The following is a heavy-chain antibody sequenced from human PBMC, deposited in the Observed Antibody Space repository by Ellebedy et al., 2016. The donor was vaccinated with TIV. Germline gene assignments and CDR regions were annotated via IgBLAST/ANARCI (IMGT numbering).Heavy chain of an antibody. Sequence: GESLKISXAASGFTFSSYSMSWVRQAPGKGLEWVSAIPGSGGSAYYADSVKGRFTISRDNSENTLYLQMNSLRPEDTAVYYCAKDCGDYNEIASWVDPWGQGTLVTVSS. CDR1: GFTFSSYS. CDR2: IPGSGGSA. CDR3: AKDCGDYNEIASWVDP. D-gene: IGHD1-14*01. V-gene: IGHV3-23*01. J-gene: IGHJ5*02.